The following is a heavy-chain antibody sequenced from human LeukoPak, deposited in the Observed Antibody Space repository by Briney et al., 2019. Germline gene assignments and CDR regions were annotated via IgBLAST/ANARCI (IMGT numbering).Heavy chain of an antibody. V-gene: IGHV3-30*03. D-gene: IGHD4-11*01. Sequence: GGSLRLSCAASGFTFSSYSMNWVRQAPGKGLEWVAVMSYDGSNKYYADSVKGRFTISRDNSKNTLYLQMNSLRAEDTAVYYCARDWSSKYPYYYGMDVWGQGTTVTVSS. CDR1: GFTFSSYS. CDR2: MSYDGSNK. CDR3: ARDWSSKYPYYYGMDV. J-gene: IGHJ6*02.